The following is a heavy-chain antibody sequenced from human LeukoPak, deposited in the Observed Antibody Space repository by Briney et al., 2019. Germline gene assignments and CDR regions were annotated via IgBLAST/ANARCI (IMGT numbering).Heavy chain of an antibody. CDR1: GFSFTNYW. V-gene: IGHV5-10-1*01. Sequence: GESLKISCKGSGFSFTNYWINWVRQMPGKGLEWMGRIDPSDSYTNYSPSFQGHVTISADKPISTAYLQWGSLKASDTAMYYCARRVSGGNYEGAFDIWGQGTMVTVSS. J-gene: IGHJ3*02. D-gene: IGHD4/OR15-4a*01. CDR3: ARRVSGGNYEGAFDI. CDR2: IDPSDSYT.